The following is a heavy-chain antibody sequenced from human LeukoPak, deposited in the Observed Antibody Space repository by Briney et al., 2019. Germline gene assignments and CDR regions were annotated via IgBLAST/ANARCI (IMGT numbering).Heavy chain of an antibody. CDR1: GGSISNSGYY. CDR2: VDYSGNT. D-gene: IGHD2-2*01. CDR3: VRDHQLLGYYYYYMDV. J-gene: IGHJ6*03. Sequence: KPSETLSLTCTVSGGSISNSGYYWGWIRQPPGKGLEWIGSVDYSGNTYYRPSLKSRLTISLVTSKNQFFLKLNSVTAADTAVYYCVRDHQLLGYYYYYMDVWGKGTTVTVSS. V-gene: IGHV4-39*07.